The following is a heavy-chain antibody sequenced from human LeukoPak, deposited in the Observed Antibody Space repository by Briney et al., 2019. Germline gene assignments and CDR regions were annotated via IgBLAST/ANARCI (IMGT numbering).Heavy chain of an antibody. CDR1: GFTFSSYA. V-gene: IGHV3-23*01. CDR2: ISGSGGST. Sequence: GGSLRLSCAASGFTFSSYAMSWVRQAPGKGLEWVSAISGSGGSTYYADSVKGRFTISRDNSKNTLYLQMNSLRAEATAVYYCAKRAPYRYGLEWYYFDYWGQGTLVTVSS. D-gene: IGHD5-18*01. CDR3: AKRAPYRYGLEWYYFDY. J-gene: IGHJ4*02.